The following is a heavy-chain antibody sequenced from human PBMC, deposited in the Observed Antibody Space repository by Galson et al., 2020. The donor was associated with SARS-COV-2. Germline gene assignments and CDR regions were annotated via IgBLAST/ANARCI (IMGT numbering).Heavy chain of an antibody. Sequence: ETLSLTCTLSGGSISGYYWRWIRQPPGKGLEWIGVINPGGNTNYSPTLQSRVTISVDTSKNQYSLKLSSVTAADTAVYYCARGLGEPRQYYYFYMDVWGKGTTVTVSS. CDR3: ARGLGEPRQYYYFYMDV. CDR2: INPGGNT. J-gene: IGHJ6*03. V-gene: IGHV4-34*01. D-gene: IGHD1-26*01. CDR1: GGSISGYY.